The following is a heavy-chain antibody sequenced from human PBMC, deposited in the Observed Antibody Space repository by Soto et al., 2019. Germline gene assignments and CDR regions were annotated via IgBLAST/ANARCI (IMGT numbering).Heavy chain of an antibody. CDR3: ARHSPPMYDILTGTTLDPYYGMDV. CDR2: IYYSVST. Sequence: SDTLYFSCGVTGVAISRYYRNTILRATGKRLSWIGYIYYSVSTNYNPSLKSRVTISVDTSKNQFSLKLSSVTAADTAVYYCARHSPPMYDILTGTTLDPYYGMDVWGQGTTVT. V-gene: IGHV4-59*08. D-gene: IGHD3-9*01. J-gene: IGHJ6*02. CDR1: GVAISRYY.